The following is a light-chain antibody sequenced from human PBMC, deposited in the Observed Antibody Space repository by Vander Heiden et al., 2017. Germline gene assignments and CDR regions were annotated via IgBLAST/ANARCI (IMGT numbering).Light chain of an antibody. V-gene: IGLV1-47*02. J-gene: IGLJ2*01. CDR1: SSNIGSNY. Sequence: QSVLTQPPSASGTPGQRVTISCSGSSSNIGSNYVYWYQQLPGTAPKLLIYSINQRPSGVPDRFSGSKSGTSASLAISGLRSEDEADYYCAAWDDSLSGVVFGGGTKLTVL. CDR3: AAWDDSLSGVV. CDR2: SIN.